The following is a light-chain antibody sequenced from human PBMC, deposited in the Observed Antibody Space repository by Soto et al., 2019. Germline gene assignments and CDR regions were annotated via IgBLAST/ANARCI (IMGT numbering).Light chain of an antibody. CDR1: QTINNY. CDR2: DAS. J-gene: IGKJ1*01. CDR3: QQRSNWPSIT. Sequence: DIVLTQSPATLSLSPGERGTLSCRASQTINNYLAWYQHKPGQAPRLLIYDASTRAPGIPPTFSGSGTGTDFTLTISRLEPEDSAVYHCQQRSNWPSITFGQGTKVDIK. V-gene: IGKV3-11*01.